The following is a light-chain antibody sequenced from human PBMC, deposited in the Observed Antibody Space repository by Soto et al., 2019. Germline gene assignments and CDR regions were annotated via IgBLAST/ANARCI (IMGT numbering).Light chain of an antibody. CDR1: RSDIGSYNY. V-gene: IGLV2-14*01. Sequence: QSALTQPAFVSGSPGQSITISCSGTRSDIGSYNYVAWYQQFPGKTPKILIYGVSNRPSGVSSRFSGSKSGNTASLTISGFQAEDEADYYCISYTGSSTSYVFGSGTK. CDR3: ISYTGSSTSYV. CDR2: GVS. J-gene: IGLJ1*01.